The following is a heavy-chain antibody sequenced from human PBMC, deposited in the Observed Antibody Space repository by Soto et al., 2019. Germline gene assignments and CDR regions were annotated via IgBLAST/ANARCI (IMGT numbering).Heavy chain of an antibody. V-gene: IGHV4-4*02. CDR2: IYHSGST. D-gene: IGHD3-22*01. J-gene: IGHJ4*02. Sequence: QVQLQESGPGLVKPSGTLSLTCAVSGGSISSSNWWSWVRQPPGKGLEWIGEIYHSGSTNYNPSLTSRVTLSVDKSMSRFSLKPSSGSAADTAVYYCARAATTYYDSSGYDYWGQGTLVTVSS. CDR1: GGSISSSNW. CDR3: ARAATTYYDSSGYDY.